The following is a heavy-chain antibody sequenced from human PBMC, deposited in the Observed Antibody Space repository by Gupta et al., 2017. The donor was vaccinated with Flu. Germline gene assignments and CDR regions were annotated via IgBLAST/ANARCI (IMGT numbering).Heavy chain of an antibody. CDR3: ARDRSPIAGRWRFDF. Sequence: QVQLVESGGGLVKPGGSLRLSCATSGFTFSDFYMTWIRQAPGKGLEWVSHISGSSSHTVHTDYADSVKGRFTISRDDAKNALYLQMNSMRAEDTAVYYCARDRSPIAGRWRFDFWGQGTLVTVSS. CDR2: ISGSSSHTVHT. V-gene: IGHV3-11*05. CDR1: GFTFSDFY. D-gene: IGHD6-6*01. J-gene: IGHJ4*02.